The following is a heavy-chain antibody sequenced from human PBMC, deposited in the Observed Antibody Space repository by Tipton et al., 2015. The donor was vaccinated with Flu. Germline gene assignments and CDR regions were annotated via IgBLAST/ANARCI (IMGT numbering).Heavy chain of an antibody. CDR3: ARGGISLEWLFTLDY. J-gene: IGHJ4*02. V-gene: IGHV4-61*01. CDR1: GGSVSSGSYY. CDR2: IYYSGST. D-gene: IGHD3-3*01. Sequence: LSLTCTVSGGSVSSGSYYWSWIRQPPGKGLEWIGYIYYSGSTNYNPSLKSRVTISVDTSKNQFSLKLSSVTAADTAVYYCARGGISLEWLFTLDYWGQGTLVTVSS.